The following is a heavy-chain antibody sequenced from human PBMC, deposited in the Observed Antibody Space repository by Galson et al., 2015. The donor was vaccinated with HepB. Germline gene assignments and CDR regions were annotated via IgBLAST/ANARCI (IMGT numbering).Heavy chain of an antibody. V-gene: IGHV2-70*11. Sequence: PALVKPTQTLTLTCTFSGFSLSTSGMCVSWIRQPPGKALEWLARIDWDDDKYYSTSLKTRLTISKDTSKNQVGLTMTNMDPVDTATYYCARIQTGKCSGGSAWGQGTLVTVSS. J-gene: IGHJ4*02. CDR2: IDWDDDK. CDR1: GFSLSTSGMC. CDR3: ARIQTGKCSGGSA. D-gene: IGHD3-10*01.